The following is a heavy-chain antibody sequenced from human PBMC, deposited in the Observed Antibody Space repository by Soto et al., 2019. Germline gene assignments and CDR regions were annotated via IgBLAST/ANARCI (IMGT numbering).Heavy chain of an antibody. D-gene: IGHD3-10*01. CDR2: INPSGGGT. V-gene: IGHV1-46*01. CDR3: ARPGGSYGSGSYDYYYYGMDV. Sequence: DSVKVSCKASGYTFTSYYMHWVRQAPGQGLDWMGIINPSGGGTSYAQKFQGRVTMTRDTSTSTVYMELSSLRSEDTAVYYCARPGGSYGSGSYDYYYYGMDVWGQGTTVTVSS. J-gene: IGHJ6*02. CDR1: GYTFTSYY.